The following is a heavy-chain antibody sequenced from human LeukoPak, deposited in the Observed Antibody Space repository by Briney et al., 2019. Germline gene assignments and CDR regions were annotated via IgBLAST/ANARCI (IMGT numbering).Heavy chain of an antibody. D-gene: IGHD3-3*01. J-gene: IGHJ6*03. CDR3: ARAGPYDVWNGYRSDDYYYYYMDV. CDR1: GYPFTNYA. V-gene: IGHV1-18*04. CDR2: ISTYNGNT. Sequence: GASVNVSCKPSGYPFTNYAFSWLRQPPGQGLEWMGWISTYNGNTYYTQRFQGRVTLTTDTSTTTAYMELRSLRSDDTVVYYCARAGPYDVWNGYRSDDYYYYYMDVWGKGTTVTVSS.